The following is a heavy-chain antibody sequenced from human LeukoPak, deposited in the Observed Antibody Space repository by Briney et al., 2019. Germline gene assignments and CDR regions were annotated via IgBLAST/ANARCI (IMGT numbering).Heavy chain of an antibody. Sequence: PGGPLPLSCPATGFPFISNYMSWARTAPGKGLEWVSVIYSGGSTYYADSVKVRFTISRDNSKITLYLQMNSLRAEDTAVYYYARVRADYDFWSGYNYYYGMDVWGQGTTVTVSS. J-gene: IGHJ6*02. CDR3: ARVRADYDFWSGYNYYYGMDV. CDR1: GFPFISNY. CDR2: IYSGGST. D-gene: IGHD3-3*01. V-gene: IGHV3-66*01.